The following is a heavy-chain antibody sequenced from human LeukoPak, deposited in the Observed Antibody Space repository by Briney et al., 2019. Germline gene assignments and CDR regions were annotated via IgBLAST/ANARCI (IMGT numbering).Heavy chain of an antibody. CDR2: ISGSGTTI. CDR1: GFGFSSYE. CDR3: ARENLLLRGVARFDP. V-gene: IGHV3-48*03. J-gene: IGHJ5*02. Sequence: HTGGSLRLSCAASGFGFSSYEMNWVRQAPGKGLEWVSYISGSGTTIYYADSVKGRFTISRDNAKNTLYVQMNSLRAEDTAVYYCARENLLLRGVARFDPWGQGILVTVSS. D-gene: IGHD3-10*01.